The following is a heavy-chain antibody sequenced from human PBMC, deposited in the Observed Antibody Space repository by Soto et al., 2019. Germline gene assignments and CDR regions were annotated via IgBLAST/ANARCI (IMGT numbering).Heavy chain of an antibody. J-gene: IGHJ6*02. CDR3: ARGEYGDYAVTYYCMDV. Sequence: QVQLQESGPGLVKPSQTLSLTCTVSGGSISSGGYYWSWIRHPPGKRLECVGFIYYSGSTYYNPSLQSPVTIAADPYKNQLSLKLSSVAAADTDVYYCARGEYGDYAVTYYCMDVWGQGTKVTVSS. CDR1: GGSISSGGYY. CDR2: IYYSGST. V-gene: IGHV4-30-4*01. D-gene: IGHD4-17*01.